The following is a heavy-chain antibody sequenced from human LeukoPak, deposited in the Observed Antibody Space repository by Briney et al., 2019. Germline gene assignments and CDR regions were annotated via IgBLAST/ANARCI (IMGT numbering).Heavy chain of an antibody. CDR1: GFIFSDYW. CDR3: GRERVSAYDY. Sequence: GGSLRPSCVTSGFIFSDYWMGWVRQAPGKGPEWVASIKPDGNEQYYVDSVRGRFTISRDNSKDSLFLQMDSLRDDDTAVYYCGRERVSAYDYWGQGTLVTVSS. J-gene: IGHJ4*02. V-gene: IGHV3-7*01. CDR2: IKPDGNEQ.